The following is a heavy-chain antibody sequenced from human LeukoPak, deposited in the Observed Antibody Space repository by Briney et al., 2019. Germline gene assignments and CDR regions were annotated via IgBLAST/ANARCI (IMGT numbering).Heavy chain of an antibody. V-gene: IGHV3-7*01. D-gene: IGHD6-19*01. CDR2: IKQDGSEK. J-gene: IGHJ6*03. CDR3: AREPIYIGSGWYYYYYMDV. Sequence: GGSLRLSCAASGFTFSSYWMSWVRQAPGKGLEWVANIKQDGSEKYYVDSVKGRFTISRDIAKNSLYLQMNSLRAEDTAVYYCAREPIYIGSGWYYYYYMDVWSKGTTVTVSS. CDR1: GFTFSSYW.